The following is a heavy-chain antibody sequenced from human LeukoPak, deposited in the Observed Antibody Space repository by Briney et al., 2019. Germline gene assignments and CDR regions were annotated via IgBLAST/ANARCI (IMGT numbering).Heavy chain of an antibody. D-gene: IGHD3-10*01. Sequence: SQTLSLTCAISGDSVFSNSAAWNWIRQSPSSGLEWLGRTYYRSKWYNDYAVSVKSRITINPDTSKNQFSLQLNSVTPEDTAVYYCARDAEGLLWFGESYSNWFDPWGQGTLVTVSS. CDR1: GDSVFSNSAA. V-gene: IGHV6-1*01. J-gene: IGHJ5*02. CDR2: TYYRSKWYN. CDR3: ARDAEGLLWFGESYSNWFDP.